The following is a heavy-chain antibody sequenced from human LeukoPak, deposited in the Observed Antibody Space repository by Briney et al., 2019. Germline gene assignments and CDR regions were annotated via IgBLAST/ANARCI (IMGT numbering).Heavy chain of an antibody. CDR2: IYYSGST. Sequence: SETLSLTCTVSGGSISSSSYYWGWIRQPPGKGLEWIGSIYYSGSTYYNPSLKSRVTISVDTSKNQFSLKLSSVTAADTAVYYCARPNGKLGCAFDIWGQGTMVTVSS. CDR1: GGSISSSSYY. CDR3: ARPNGKLGCAFDI. D-gene: IGHD6-13*01. V-gene: IGHV4-39*01. J-gene: IGHJ3*02.